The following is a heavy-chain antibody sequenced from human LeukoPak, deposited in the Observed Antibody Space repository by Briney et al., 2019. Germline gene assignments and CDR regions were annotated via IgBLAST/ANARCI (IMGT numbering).Heavy chain of an antibody. J-gene: IGHJ3*02. CDR3: ARFRGGDSYAFDI. Sequence: GGSLRLSCAASGFTVSSNYTSWVRQAPGKGLEYVSAISSNGGSTYYANSVKGRFTISRDNSKNTLYLQMGSLRAEDMAVYYCARFRGGDSYAFDIWGQGTMVTVSS. D-gene: IGHD2-21*01. V-gene: IGHV3-64*01. CDR1: GFTVSSNY. CDR2: ISSNGGST.